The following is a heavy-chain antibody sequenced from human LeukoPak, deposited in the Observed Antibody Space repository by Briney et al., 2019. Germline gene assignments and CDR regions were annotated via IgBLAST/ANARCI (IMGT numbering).Heavy chain of an antibody. Sequence: ASVKVSCKVSGYTLTELSMHWVRQAPGKGLEWMGGFDPEDGETIYAQKFQGRVTMTEDTSTDTAYMELSSLRSEDTAVYYCATFPEGGTPATELLWFGESPHWGQGTPVTVSS. CDR1: GYTLTELS. J-gene: IGHJ4*02. V-gene: IGHV1-24*01. CDR2: FDPEDGET. CDR3: ATFPEGGTPATELLWFGESPH. D-gene: IGHD3-10*01.